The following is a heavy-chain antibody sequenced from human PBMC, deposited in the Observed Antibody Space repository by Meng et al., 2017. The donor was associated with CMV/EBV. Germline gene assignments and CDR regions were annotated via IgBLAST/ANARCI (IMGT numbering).Heavy chain of an antibody. D-gene: IGHD3-3*01. J-gene: IGHJ6*02. Sequence: GESLKISCAASGFTFSSYSMNWVRQAPGKGLEWVSYISSSSSTIYYADSVKGRFTIFRDNAKNSLYLQMNSLRAEDTAVYYCARDDYDFWSGYYYGYYYYGMDVWGQGTTVTVSS. CDR3: ARDDYDFWSGYYYGYYYYGMDV. V-gene: IGHV3-48*04. CDR1: GFTFSSYS. CDR2: ISSSSSTI.